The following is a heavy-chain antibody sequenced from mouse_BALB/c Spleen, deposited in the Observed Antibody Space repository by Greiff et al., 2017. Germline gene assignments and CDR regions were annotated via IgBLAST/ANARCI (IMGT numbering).Heavy chain of an antibody. Sequence: EVKLMESRPELVKPGASVKISCKASGYSFTGYYMHWVKHSHGKSLEWIGYIYPYNGFSSYNQKFKGKATLTVDKSSSTAYMELRSLTSEDSAVYYCARKKYGNYCAMDYWGQGTSVTVSS. D-gene: IGHD2-10*02. CDR2: IYPYNGFS. J-gene: IGHJ4*01. V-gene: IGHV1-31*01. CDR3: ARKKYGNYCAMDY. CDR1: GYSFTGYY.